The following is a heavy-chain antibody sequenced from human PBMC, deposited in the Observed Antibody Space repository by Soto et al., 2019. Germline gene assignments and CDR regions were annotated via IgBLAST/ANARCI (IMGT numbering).Heavy chain of an antibody. Sequence: EVQLLESGGGLVQPGGSLRLSCAASGFTFSTYSMTWVRQAPGKGLEWVSTIRDSGHSTHYADSVRGRFAISRDNSKNTLFLQMNSLRAEDTAVYYCARVKAQVLISGGYGGDDIWGQGTMVTVSS. V-gene: IGHV3-23*01. D-gene: IGHD6-19*01. J-gene: IGHJ3*02. CDR2: IRDSGHST. CDR3: ARVKAQVLISGGYGGDDI. CDR1: GFTFSTYS.